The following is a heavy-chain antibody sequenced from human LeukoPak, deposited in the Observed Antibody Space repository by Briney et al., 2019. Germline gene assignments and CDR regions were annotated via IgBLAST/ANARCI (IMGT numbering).Heavy chain of an antibody. CDR3: ARDLGTVTTSADY. CDR2: INPKSGGT. Sequence: ASVKVSCKASGYTFTGYYMHWVRQAPGQGLEWMGRINPKSGGTNYAQKFQGRVTMTRDTSISTAYMELSRLRSDDTAVYYCARDLGTVTTSADYWGQGTLVTVSS. CDR1: GYTFTGYY. J-gene: IGHJ4*02. V-gene: IGHV1-2*06. D-gene: IGHD4-17*01.